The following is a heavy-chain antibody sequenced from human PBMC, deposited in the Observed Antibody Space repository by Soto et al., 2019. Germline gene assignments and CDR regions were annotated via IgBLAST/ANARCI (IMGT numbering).Heavy chain of an antibody. D-gene: IGHD2-8*01. V-gene: IGHV1-69*01. CDR1: GGTFSSYA. CDR2: IIPIFGTA. CDR3: ARRSCTNGVCYIYYYYYGMDV. Sequence: QVQLVQSGAEVKKPGSSVKVSCKASGGTFSSYAISWVRQAPGQGLEWMGGIIPIFGTANYAQKFQGRVTITADESTSTAYMELSSLRSEDTAVYYCARRSCTNGVCYIYYYYYGMDVWGQGTTVTVSS. J-gene: IGHJ6*02.